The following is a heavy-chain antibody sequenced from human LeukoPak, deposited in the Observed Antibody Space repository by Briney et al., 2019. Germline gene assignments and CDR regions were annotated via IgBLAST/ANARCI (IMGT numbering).Heavy chain of an antibody. D-gene: IGHD6-19*01. CDR2: SKYI. Sequence: SKYIYYADSVKGRFTISRDNAKNSLYLQMNSLRAEDTALYYCAKVLREYSSGWYSPFDYWGQGTLVTVSS. J-gene: IGHJ4*02. V-gene: IGHV3-21*04. CDR3: AKVLREYSSGWYSPFDY.